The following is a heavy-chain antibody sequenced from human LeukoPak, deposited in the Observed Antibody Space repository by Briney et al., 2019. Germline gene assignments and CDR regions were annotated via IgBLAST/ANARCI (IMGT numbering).Heavy chain of an antibody. CDR3: ARDRGEPWIQLWLSSQYCTNGVCYFDY. J-gene: IGHJ4*02. Sequence: SETLSLTCTVSGGSISSSSYYWGWIRQPPGKGLERIGSIYYSGSTYYNPSLKSRVTISVDTSKNQFSLKLSSVTAADTAVYYCARDRGEPWIQLWLSSQYCTNGVCYFDYWGQGTLVTVSS. CDR2: IYYSGST. D-gene: IGHD2-8*01. CDR1: GGSISSSSYY. V-gene: IGHV4-39*07.